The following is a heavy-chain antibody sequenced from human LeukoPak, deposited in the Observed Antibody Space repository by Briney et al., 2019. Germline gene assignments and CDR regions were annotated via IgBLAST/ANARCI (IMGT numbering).Heavy chain of an antibody. V-gene: IGHV4-30-4*01. J-gene: IGHJ3*02. Sequence: PSETLSLTCTVSGGSISSGDYYWSWIRQPPGKGLEWIGYIYYSGSTYYNPSLKSRVTISVDTSKNQFSLKLSSVTAADTAVYYCARGVAGYCSSTSCLDAFDIWGQGTMVTVSS. CDR2: IYYSGST. CDR1: GGSISSGDYY. CDR3: ARGVAGYCSSTSCLDAFDI. D-gene: IGHD2-2*01.